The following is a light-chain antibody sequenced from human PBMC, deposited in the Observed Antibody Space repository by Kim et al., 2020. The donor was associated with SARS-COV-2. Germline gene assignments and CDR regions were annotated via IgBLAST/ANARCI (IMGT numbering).Light chain of an antibody. Sequence: QSALTQPPSVSGSPGQSVTISCTGTSSDVGSYNRVSWYQQPPGTAPKLIIYEVSDRPSGVPHRFSGSKSGNTASLTISWLQTEDKADYYCSSYTNSSALIFGGGPKVTVL. CDR2: EVS. J-gene: IGLJ6*01. V-gene: IGLV2-18*02. CDR1: SSDVGSYNR. CDR3: SSYTNSSALI.